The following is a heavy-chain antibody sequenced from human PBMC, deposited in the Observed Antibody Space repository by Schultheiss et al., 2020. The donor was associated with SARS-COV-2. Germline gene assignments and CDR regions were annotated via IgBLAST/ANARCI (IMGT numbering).Heavy chain of an antibody. CDR1: GYTFTDYY. CDR3: ARAVGGGSSSWYGGYGDFDY. J-gene: IGHJ4*02. D-gene: IGHD6-13*01. Sequence: ASVKVSCKASGYTFTDYYIHWVRQAPGQGLEWMGWINPNSGGTNYAQKFQGWVTMTRDTSISTAYMELSRLRSDDTAVYYCARAVGGGSSSWYGGYGDFDYWGQGTLVTVSS. V-gene: IGHV1-2*04. CDR2: INPNSGGT.